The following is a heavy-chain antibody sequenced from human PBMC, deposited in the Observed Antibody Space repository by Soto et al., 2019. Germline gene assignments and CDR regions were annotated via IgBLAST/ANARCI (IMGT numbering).Heavy chain of an antibody. J-gene: IGHJ5*02. CDR2: TWYDESIK. CDR3: ARDNSAGAGEDWFDP. CDR1: VFTFIDYG. D-gene: IGHD1-26*01. V-gene: IGHV3-33*01. Sequence: PGWSLRLACASSVFTFIDYGMQWVRQAPGKGLEWVALTWYDESIKVYADSVKGRFTISRDNSKNTLYLQMNNLRPEDTAVYFCARDNSAGAGEDWFDPWGQGTLVTV.